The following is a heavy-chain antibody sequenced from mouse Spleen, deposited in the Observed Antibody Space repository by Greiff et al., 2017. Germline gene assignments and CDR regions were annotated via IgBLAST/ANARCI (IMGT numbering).Heavy chain of an antibody. J-gene: IGHJ4*01. CDR2: ISSGGSYT. Sequence: EVQLVESGGGLVKPGGSLKLSCAASGFTFSSYAMSWVRQTPEKRLEWVATISSGGSYTYYPDSVKGRFTISRDNAKNTLYLQMSSLRSEDTAMYYCARHAPYYGNPMDYWGQGTSVTVSS. CDR3: ARHAPYYGNPMDY. D-gene: IGHD2-10*01. CDR1: GFTFSSYA. V-gene: IGHV5-9-3*01.